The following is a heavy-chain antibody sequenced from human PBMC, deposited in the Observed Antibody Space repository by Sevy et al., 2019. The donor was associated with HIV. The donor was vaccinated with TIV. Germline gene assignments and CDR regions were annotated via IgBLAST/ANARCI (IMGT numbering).Heavy chain of an antibody. Sequence: SETLSLTCTVSGGSISSSSYYWGWIRQPPGKGLEWIGSIYYSGSTYYNPSLKSRVTISVDTSKNQFSLKLSSVTAADPAVYYCARHAIVVVNRSVPNWFDPWGQGTLVTVSS. J-gene: IGHJ5*02. CDR3: ARHAIVVVNRSVPNWFDP. V-gene: IGHV4-39*01. CDR1: GGSISSSSYY. CDR2: IYYSGST. D-gene: IGHD3-22*01.